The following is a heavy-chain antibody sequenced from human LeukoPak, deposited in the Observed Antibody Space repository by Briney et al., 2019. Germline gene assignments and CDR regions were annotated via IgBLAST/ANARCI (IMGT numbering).Heavy chain of an antibody. V-gene: IGHV1-69*05. J-gene: IGHJ6*03. D-gene: IGHD6-6*01. CDR2: IIPIFGTA. CDR1: GGTFSSYA. Sequence: ASVKVSCKASGGTFSSYAISWVRQAPGQGLEWMGGIIPIFGTANYAQKFQGRVTITTDESTSTAYMELSSLRSEDTAVYYCARGAKIAARLDYYYYYMDVWGKGTTVTVSS. CDR3: ARGAKIAARLDYYYYYMDV.